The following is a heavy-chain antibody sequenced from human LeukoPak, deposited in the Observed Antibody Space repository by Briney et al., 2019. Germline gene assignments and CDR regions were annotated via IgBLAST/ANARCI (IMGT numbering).Heavy chain of an antibody. V-gene: IGHV4-4*02. CDR1: GGSISDGYW. CDR3: VRDRELTY. Sequence: SGTLSLTCAVSGGSISDGYWWSWVRQPPGKGLEWIGEISRSGSTNYNPSLKSRVTISVDMSKNQFSLRLSSVTAADTAVYFCVRDRELTYWGQGILVTVSS. D-gene: IGHD3-10*01. J-gene: IGHJ4*02. CDR2: ISRSGST.